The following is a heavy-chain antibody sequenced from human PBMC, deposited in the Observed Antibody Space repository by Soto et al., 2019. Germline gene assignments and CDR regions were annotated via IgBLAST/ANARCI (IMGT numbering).Heavy chain of an antibody. CDR2: ISGSGGST. J-gene: IGHJ4*02. CDR3: AKDRVVEDIVVVFDY. Sequence: GGSLRLSCAASGFTFSSYAMSWVRQAPGKRLEWVSAISGSGGSTYYADSVKGRFTISRDNSKNTLYLQMNSLRAEDTAVYYCAKDRVVEDIVVVFDYWGQGTLVTVSS. V-gene: IGHV3-23*01. D-gene: IGHD2-15*01. CDR1: GFTFSSYA.